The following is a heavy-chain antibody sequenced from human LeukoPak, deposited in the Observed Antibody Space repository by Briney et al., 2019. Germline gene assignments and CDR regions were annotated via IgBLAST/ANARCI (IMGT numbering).Heavy chain of an antibody. CDR3: ARHYYASPSPFDC. D-gene: IGHD3-10*01. CDR2: ISASGAST. V-gene: IGHV3-23*01. Sequence: PGGSLRLSCAASGFTFSTHAMGWVRQAPGKGLEWVSGISASGASTYSADSVKGRFTISRDNSKNTLYLQLKSLRAEDTAAYYCARHYYASPSPFDCWGQGTLVTVSS. J-gene: IGHJ4*02. CDR1: GFTFSTHA.